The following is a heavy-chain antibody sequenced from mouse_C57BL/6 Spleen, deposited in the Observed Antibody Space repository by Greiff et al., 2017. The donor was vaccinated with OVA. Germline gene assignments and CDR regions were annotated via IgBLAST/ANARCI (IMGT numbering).Heavy chain of an antibody. CDR2: ISSGGSYT. V-gene: IGHV5-6*01. J-gene: IGHJ2*01. D-gene: IGHD2-3*01. CDR3: ARHGIYDGYLDY. CDR1: GFTFSSYG. Sequence: EVQRVESGGDLVKPGGSLKLSCAASGFTFSSYGMSWVRPTPDKRLEWVATISSGGSYTYYPDSVKGRFTISRDNAKNTLYLQMSSLKSEDTAMYYCARHGIYDGYLDYWGQGTTLTVSS.